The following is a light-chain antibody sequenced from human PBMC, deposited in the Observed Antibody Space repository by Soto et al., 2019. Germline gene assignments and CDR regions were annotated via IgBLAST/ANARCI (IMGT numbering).Light chain of an antibody. Sequence: QSVLTQPPSVPGAPGQRVTISCTGSSSNIGAGYDVHWYQQLPGTATKLLIYGNSNRPSGVPDRFSGSKSGTSASLAITGLQAEDEADYYCQSYDSSLSGSVFGGGTKLTVL. CDR3: QSYDSSLSGSV. CDR1: SSNIGAGYD. V-gene: IGLV1-40*01. CDR2: GNS. J-gene: IGLJ2*01.